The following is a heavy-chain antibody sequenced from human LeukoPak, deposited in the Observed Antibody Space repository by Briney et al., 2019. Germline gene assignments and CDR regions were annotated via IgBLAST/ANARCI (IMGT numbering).Heavy chain of an antibody. CDR1: GYSFTSYW. D-gene: IGHD2-21*02. J-gene: IGHJ6*03. CDR3: ARVAAGVTATNHYYYYMDV. Sequence: GESLKISCKGSGYSFTSYWIGWVRQMPGKGLEWMGIIYPGDSDTRYSPSFQGQVTISVDKSISTAYLQWSSLKASDSATYYCARVAAGVTATNHYYYYMDVWGKGTTVTVSS. V-gene: IGHV5-51*01. CDR2: IYPGDSDT.